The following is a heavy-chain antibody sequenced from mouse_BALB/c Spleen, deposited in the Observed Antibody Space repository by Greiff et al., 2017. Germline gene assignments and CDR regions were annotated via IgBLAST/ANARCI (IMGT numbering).Heavy chain of an antibody. J-gene: IGHJ2*01. Sequence: VQLQQSGAELVKPGASVKLSCKASGYTFTSYWMHWVKQRPGQGLEWIGEINPSNGRTNYNEKFKSKATLTVDKSSSTAYMQLSSLTSEDSAVYYCARWYYGSRDYFDYWGQGTTLTVSS. CDR1: GYTFTSYW. D-gene: IGHD1-1*01. CDR2: INPSNGRT. CDR3: ARWYYGSRDYFDY. V-gene: IGHV1S81*02.